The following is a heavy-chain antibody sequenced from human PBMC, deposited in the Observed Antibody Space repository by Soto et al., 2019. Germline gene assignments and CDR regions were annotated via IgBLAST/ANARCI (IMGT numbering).Heavy chain of an antibody. CDR3: AKLGSLGHPYYYGMDV. J-gene: IGHJ6*02. Sequence: PGGSLRLFCAASTFTFSDYYMSWIRQAPGKGLEWVSYISGGGTSIYYADSVKGRFSVSRDNAKTSLYLQMNSLRAEDTAVYYCAKLGSLGHPYYYGMDVWGPRTTVTVSS. V-gene: IGHV3-11*01. CDR1: TFTFSDYY. CDR2: ISGGGTSI. D-gene: IGHD3-16*01.